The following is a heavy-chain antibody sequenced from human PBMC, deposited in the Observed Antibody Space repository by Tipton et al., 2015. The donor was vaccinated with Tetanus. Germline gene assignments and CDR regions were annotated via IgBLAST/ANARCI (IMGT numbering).Heavy chain of an antibody. J-gene: IGHJ4*02. D-gene: IGHD3/OR15-3a*01. CDR1: AGSFSGYY. CDR2: INHSGSP. V-gene: IGHV4-34*01. Sequence: TLSLTCAVYAGSFSGYYWTWIRQSPGEGLEWIGEINHSGSPNYNPSLKSRVTMSVDTSRDQFSVKLKSVTAADTAVYYCARGRTLNYFWTDSGYYFDHWGQGTLVTVSS. CDR3: ARGRTLNYFWTDSGYYFDH.